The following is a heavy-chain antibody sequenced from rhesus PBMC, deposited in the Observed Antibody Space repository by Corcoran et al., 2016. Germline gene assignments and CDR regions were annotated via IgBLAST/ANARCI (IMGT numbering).Heavy chain of an antibody. CDR2: INGNSGST. Sequence: QVQLQESGPGLVKPSETLSLTCAVSGGSFSSYWWSWIRQPPGKGLEWIGEINGNSGSTNYNPTHKSRVTISKDAAKNQFSLKLSSVTAADTAVYYCARAYSGSLYWYFDLWGPGTPITISS. D-gene: IGHD6-25*01. CDR3: ARAYSGSLYWYFDL. CDR1: GGSFSSYW. V-gene: IGHV4-80*01. J-gene: IGHJ2*01.